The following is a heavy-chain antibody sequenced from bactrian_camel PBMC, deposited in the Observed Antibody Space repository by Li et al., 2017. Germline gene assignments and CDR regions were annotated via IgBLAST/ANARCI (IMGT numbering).Heavy chain of an antibody. CDR2: IINRGGTT. V-gene: IGHV3S1*01. Sequence: HVQLVESGGGSVQPGGSLSLSCAASGFTLSSYRTYWVRQAPGKGLEWVSIINRGGTTYYADSMKGRFTISIDNAKNTVYLQIDSLKSEDTALYFCATPVYDVTRFGLGFGYWGQGTQDTVS. CDR3: ATPVYDVTRFGLGFGY. J-gene: IGHJ6*01. D-gene: IGHD2*01. CDR1: GFTLSSYR.